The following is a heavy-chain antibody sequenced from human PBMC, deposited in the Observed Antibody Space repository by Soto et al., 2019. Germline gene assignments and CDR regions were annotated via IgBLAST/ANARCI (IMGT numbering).Heavy chain of an antibody. Sequence: PGGSLRLSCAASGFTFSSYSMNWVRQAPGKGLEWVSSISSSSSYIYYADSVKGRFTISRDNAKNSLYLQMNSLRAEDTAVYYCARDQGGIAVYFDYWGQGTLVTVSS. J-gene: IGHJ4*02. V-gene: IGHV3-21*01. CDR1: GFTFSSYS. CDR3: ARDQGGIAVYFDY. CDR2: ISSSSSYI. D-gene: IGHD6-19*01.